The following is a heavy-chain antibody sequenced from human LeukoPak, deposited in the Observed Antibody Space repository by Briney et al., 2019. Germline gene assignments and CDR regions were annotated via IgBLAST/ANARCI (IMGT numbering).Heavy chain of an antibody. CDR2: INTNTGNP. CDR1: GYTFTSYA. CDR3: ARDGDTYYYGSGSSGLPYY. V-gene: IGHV7-4-1*02. D-gene: IGHD3-10*01. Sequence: ASVKVSCKASGYTFTSYAMNWVRQAPGQGLEWMGWINTNTGNPTYAQGFTGRFVFSLDTSVSTAYLQISSLKAEDTAVYYCARDGDTYYYGSGSSGLPYYWGQETLVTVSS. J-gene: IGHJ4*02.